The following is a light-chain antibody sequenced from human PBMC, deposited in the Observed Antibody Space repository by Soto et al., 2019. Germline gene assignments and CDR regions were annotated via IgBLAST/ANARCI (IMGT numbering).Light chain of an antibody. V-gene: IGKV3D-20*02. J-gene: IGKJ5*01. Sequence: EIVLTQSPGTLSLSPGERATLSCRASQRVSSSYLAWYQQTPGQAPRLLIYGASSRATGIPDRFSGSGSGTDFILTISSLLPEDFAVYYCQQSSNWPPEITFGQGTRLEIK. CDR3: QQSSNWPPEIT. CDR2: GAS. CDR1: QRVSSSY.